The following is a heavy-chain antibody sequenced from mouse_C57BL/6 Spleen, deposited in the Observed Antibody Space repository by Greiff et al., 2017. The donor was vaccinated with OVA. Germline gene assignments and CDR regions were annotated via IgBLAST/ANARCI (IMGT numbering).Heavy chain of an antibody. D-gene: IGHD1-1*01. J-gene: IGHJ4*01. CDR1: GFTFSSYA. Sequence: DVHLVESGEGLVKPGGSLKLSCAASGFTFSSYAMSWVRQTPEKRLEWVAYISSGGDYIYYADTVKGRFTISRVNARNTLYLQMSSLKSEDTAMYYCTREGVWVYYYGSSYAMDYWGQGTSVTVSS. CDR3: TREGVWVYYYGSSYAMDY. CDR2: ISSGGDYI. V-gene: IGHV5-9-1*02.